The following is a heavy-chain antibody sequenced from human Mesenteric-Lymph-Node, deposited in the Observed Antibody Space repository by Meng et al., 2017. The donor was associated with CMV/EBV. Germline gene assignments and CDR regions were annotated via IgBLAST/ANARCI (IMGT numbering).Heavy chain of an antibody. CDR1: GFTFSRYG. CDR2: IRYDGSNK. D-gene: IGHD3-3*01. Sequence: GESLKISCAASGFTFSRYGMYWVRQAPGKGLEWVAFIRYDGSNKYYADSVKGRFTISRDNSKNTLYLQMSSVRADDTAVYYCAKSYYDFWSGYFDYWGQGTLVTVSS. CDR3: AKSYYDFWSGYFDY. V-gene: IGHV3-30*02. J-gene: IGHJ4*02.